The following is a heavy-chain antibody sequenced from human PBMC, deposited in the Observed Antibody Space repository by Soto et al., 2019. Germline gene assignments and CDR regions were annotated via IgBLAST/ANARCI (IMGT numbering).Heavy chain of an antibody. D-gene: IGHD3-10*01. J-gene: IGHJ6*02. V-gene: IGHV4-34*01. CDR1: GGSFSGYY. Sequence: PSETLSLICAVYGGSFSGYYWSCIRQPPGKGLEWIGEINHSGSTNYNPSLKSRVTISVDTSKNQFSLKLSSVTAADMAVYYCARAGLGSGFGALFPRSMAVWGQGTTVTVTS. CDR2: INHSGST. CDR3: ARAGLGSGFGALFPRSMAV.